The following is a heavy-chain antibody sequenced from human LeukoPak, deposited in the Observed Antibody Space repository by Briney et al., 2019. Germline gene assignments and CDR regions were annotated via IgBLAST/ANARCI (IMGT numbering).Heavy chain of an antibody. V-gene: IGHV4-34*01. CDR1: GGSFSAYY. CDR3: TRNFDRSGYYLAY. J-gene: IGHJ4*02. D-gene: IGHD3-22*01. CDR2: INHSENT. Sequence: SETLSLTCAVYGGSFSAYYWSWTRQPPGKGLEWIGEINYSENTNWIGEINHSENTNYNPSLKSRVTISVDTSKNQFSLQLRSVTAADTAVYYCTRNFDRSGYYLAYWGQGNLVTVSS.